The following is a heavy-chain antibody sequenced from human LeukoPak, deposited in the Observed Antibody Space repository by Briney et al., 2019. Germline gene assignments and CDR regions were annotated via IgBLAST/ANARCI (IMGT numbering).Heavy chain of an antibody. V-gene: IGHV3-66*02. J-gene: IGHJ4*02. D-gene: IGHD6-13*01. CDR1: GFTFSSYA. Sequence: GGSLRLSCAASGFTFSSYAMSGVRQAPGKGLEWVSVIYSGGNTYYADSVEGRFTISRDNSKNTLYLQMNSLRAEDTAVYYCARSRMAATGLDYWGQGTLVTVSS. CDR2: IYSGGNT. CDR3: ARSRMAATGLDY.